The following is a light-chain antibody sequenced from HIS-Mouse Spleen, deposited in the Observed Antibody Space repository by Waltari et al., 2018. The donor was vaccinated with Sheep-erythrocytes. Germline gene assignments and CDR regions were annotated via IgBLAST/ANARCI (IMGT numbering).Light chain of an antibody. CDR1: QSVSSN. Sequence: EIVMTQSPATLSVSPGERATLSCRASQSVSSNLAWYQQKPGQAPRVRIYGASTRATGIPARFSGSGSGTELTLTISSMQSEDFAVYYCQQYNNWMYTFGQGTKLEIK. V-gene: IGKV3-15*01. CDR2: GAS. J-gene: IGKJ2*01. CDR3: QQYNNWMYT.